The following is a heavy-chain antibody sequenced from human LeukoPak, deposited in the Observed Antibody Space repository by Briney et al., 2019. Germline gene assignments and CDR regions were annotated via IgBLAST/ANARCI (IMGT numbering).Heavy chain of an antibody. Sequence: GGSLRLSCAASGFTFSSYGMSWVRQAPGKGLEWVSAISGSGGSTYYADFVKGRFTISRDNSKNTLYLQMNSLRAEDTAVYYCAKGDSIVGATYYFDYWGQGTLVSVSS. CDR3: AKGDSIVGATYYFDY. CDR2: ISGSGGST. D-gene: IGHD1-26*01. CDR1: GFTFSSYG. J-gene: IGHJ4*02. V-gene: IGHV3-23*01.